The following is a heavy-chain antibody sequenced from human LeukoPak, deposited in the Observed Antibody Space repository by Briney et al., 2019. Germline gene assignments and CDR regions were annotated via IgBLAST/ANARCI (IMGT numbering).Heavy chain of an antibody. Sequence: SETLSLTCAVSGGSISSSNWWSWVRQPPGKGLEWIGEIYHSGSTKYNPSLKSRVTISVDKSKNQFSLKLSSVTAADTAVYYCARAGKGGSYYEYYFDYWGQGTLVTVSS. V-gene: IGHV4-4*02. J-gene: IGHJ4*02. D-gene: IGHD1-26*01. CDR1: GGSISSSNW. CDR2: IYHSGST. CDR3: ARAGKGGSYYEYYFDY.